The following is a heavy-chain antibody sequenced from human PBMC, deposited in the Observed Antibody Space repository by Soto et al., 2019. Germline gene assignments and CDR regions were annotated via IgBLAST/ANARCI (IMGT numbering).Heavy chain of an antibody. CDR1: GYTFTSYG. D-gene: IGHD5-12*01. CDR2: ISAYNGNA. V-gene: IGHV1-18*04. Sequence: GASVKVSCKASGYTFTSYGISWVRQAPGQGLEWMGWISAYNGNANYAQKLQGRVTMTTDTSTSTAYMERRSLRSDATAVYSCERDRAYSGYDCDYWGQGTLVTVSS. CDR3: ERDRAYSGYDCDY. J-gene: IGHJ4*02.